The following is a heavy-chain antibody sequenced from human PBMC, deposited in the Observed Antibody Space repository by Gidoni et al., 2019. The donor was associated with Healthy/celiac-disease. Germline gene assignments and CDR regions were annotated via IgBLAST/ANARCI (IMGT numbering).Heavy chain of an antibody. CDR2: IYYSGST. Sequence: QVQLQESGPGLVKPSQNLSITCPVSGGSISSGAYYGSWLRQPPGKGLEWSGYIYYSGSTYYNPSLKSRVTISVDSSKNQSSRKLSSVTAADTAVYYCAGHGVPLSFDYGGQGTLVTVSS. CDR3: AGHGVPLSFDY. V-gene: IGHV4-30-4*01. J-gene: IGHJ4*02. D-gene: IGHD3-10*01. CDR1: GGSISSGAYY.